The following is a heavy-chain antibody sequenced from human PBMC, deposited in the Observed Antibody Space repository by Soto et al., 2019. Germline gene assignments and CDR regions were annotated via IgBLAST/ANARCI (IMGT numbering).Heavy chain of an antibody. CDR1: GGSISRYY. CDR3: ARDLWGYCGTDCYPLDV. Sequence: QVQLQESGPGLVKPSETLSLTCTVSGGSISRYYWSWIRQPPGKGLEWIGYMYNTGSTVYNPSFKSRVTISVDTSKNRFSLKLNSVTAADTAVYYCARDLWGYCGTDCYPLDVWGQGTTVT. D-gene: IGHD2-21*02. J-gene: IGHJ6*02. V-gene: IGHV4-59*01. CDR2: MYNTGST.